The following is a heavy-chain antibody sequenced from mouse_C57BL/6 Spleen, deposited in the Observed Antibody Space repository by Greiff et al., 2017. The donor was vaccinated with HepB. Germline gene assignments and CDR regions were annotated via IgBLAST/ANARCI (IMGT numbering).Heavy chain of an antibody. CDR2: IYPGNSDT. Sequence: EVQLQQSGTVLARPGASVKMSCKTSGYTFTSYWMHWVKQRPGQGLEWIGAIYPGNSDTSYNQKFKGKAKLTAVTSASTAYMELSSLTNEDSAVYYCTRNYGSRPPFDYWGQGTTLTVSS. CDR1: GYTFTSYW. CDR3: TRNYGSRPPFDY. D-gene: IGHD1-1*01. J-gene: IGHJ2*01. V-gene: IGHV1-5*01.